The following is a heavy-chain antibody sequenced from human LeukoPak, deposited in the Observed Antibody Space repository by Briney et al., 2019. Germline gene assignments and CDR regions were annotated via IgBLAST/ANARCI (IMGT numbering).Heavy chain of an antibody. CDR3: AKRERVGTTIGH. V-gene: IGHV3-23*01. CDR1: GFTFTSFA. CDR2: ISTTGGTT. J-gene: IGHJ4*02. D-gene: IGHD1-26*01. Sequence: PGGSLRLSCAASGFTFTSFAMSWVRQAPGKGLEWVSAISTTGGTTYYADSVKGRFTISRDNSKNTLYLQMNSLRAGDTAVYYCAKRERVGTTIGHWGQGTPVTVSS.